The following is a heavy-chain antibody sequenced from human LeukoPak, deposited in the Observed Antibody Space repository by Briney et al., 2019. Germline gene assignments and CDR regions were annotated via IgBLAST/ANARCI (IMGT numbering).Heavy chain of an antibody. D-gene: IGHD2-2*02. J-gene: IGHJ4*02. Sequence: GGSLTLSCAASGFTFSSYWMHWVRQAPGKGLVWVSRINSDGSSTSYADSVKGRFTISRDNAKNTLYLQMNSLRAEDTAVYYCARGAGDCSSTSCYTGYFDYWGQGTLVTVSS. CDR1: GFTFSSYW. CDR3: ARGAGDCSSTSCYTGYFDY. CDR2: INSDGSST. V-gene: IGHV3-74*01.